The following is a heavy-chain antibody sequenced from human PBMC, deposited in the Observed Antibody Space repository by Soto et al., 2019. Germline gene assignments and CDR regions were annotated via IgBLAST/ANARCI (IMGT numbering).Heavy chain of an antibody. CDR3: ARGALAFGGVIGYFDY. Sequence: ASVKVSCKASGYTFTSYAMHWVRQAPGQRLEWMGRINAGNGNTKYSQKFQGRVTITRDTSASTAYMELSSLRSEDTAVYYCARGALAFGGVIGYFDYWGQGTLVTVSS. CDR1: GYTFTSYA. CDR2: INAGNGNT. D-gene: IGHD3-16*02. V-gene: IGHV1-3*01. J-gene: IGHJ4*02.